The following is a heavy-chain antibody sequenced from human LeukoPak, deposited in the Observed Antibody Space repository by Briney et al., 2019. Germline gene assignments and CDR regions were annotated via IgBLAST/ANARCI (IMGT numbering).Heavy chain of an antibody. V-gene: IGHV5-51*01. CDR2: IYPGDSDT. CDR3: ARGPPSSIFGVVLVY. Sequence: GESLKISCKGSGYSFTSYWIGWVRQMPGKGPEWMGIIYPGDSDTRYSPSFQGQVTISADKSISTAYLQWSSLKASDTAMYYCARGPPSSIFGVVLVYWGQGTLVTVSS. D-gene: IGHD3-3*01. CDR1: GYSFTSYW. J-gene: IGHJ4*02.